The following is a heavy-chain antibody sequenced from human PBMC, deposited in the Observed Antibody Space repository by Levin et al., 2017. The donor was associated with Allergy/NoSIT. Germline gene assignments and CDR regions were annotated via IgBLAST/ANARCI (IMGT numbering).Heavy chain of an antibody. CDR3: ARVYYYYGSGGHYYFDY. V-gene: IGHV3-21*01. Sequence: GESLKISCAASGFTFSSYSMNWVRQAPGKGLEWVSSISSSSSYIYYADSVKGRFTISRDNAKNSLYLQMNSLRAEDTAVYYCARVYYYYGSGGHYYFDYWGQGTLVTVSS. CDR2: ISSSSSYI. CDR1: GFTFSSYS. D-gene: IGHD3-10*01. J-gene: IGHJ4*02.